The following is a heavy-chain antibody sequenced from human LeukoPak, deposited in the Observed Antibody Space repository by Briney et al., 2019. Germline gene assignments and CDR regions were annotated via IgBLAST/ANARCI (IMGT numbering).Heavy chain of an antibody. Sequence: SETLSLTCTVSGGSISSYYGRWIRQPPGKGLEWIGYIYYYGSTNYNPSLKSRVTISVDTSKNQSSLKLRSVTTADTAVYYCASSTVPADYYYYHYMDVWGKGTTVTVSS. D-gene: IGHD4-11*01. V-gene: IGHV4-59*12. CDR2: IYYYGST. CDR3: ASSTVPADYYYYHYMDV. J-gene: IGHJ6*03. CDR1: GGSISSYY.